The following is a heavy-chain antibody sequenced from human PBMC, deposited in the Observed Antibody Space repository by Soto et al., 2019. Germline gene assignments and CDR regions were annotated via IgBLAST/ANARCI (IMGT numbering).Heavy chain of an antibody. J-gene: IGHJ4*02. V-gene: IGHV4-31*03. CDR3: ARSFGWYPVAS. Sequence: SETLSLTCTVSGGSISSGGYYWSWIRQHPGKGLEWIGYMYHGGSPYYNPSLKSRVTISVDKSRNQFSLSLSLVTAADTAAYYCARSFGWYPVASWGQGILVTVSS. CDR2: MYHGGSP. CDR1: GGSISSGGYY. D-gene: IGHD6-19*01.